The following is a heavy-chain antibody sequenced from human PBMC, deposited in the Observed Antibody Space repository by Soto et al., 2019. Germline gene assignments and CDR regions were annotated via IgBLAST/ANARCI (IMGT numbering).Heavy chain of an antibody. V-gene: IGHV3-23*01. J-gene: IGHJ4*02. D-gene: IGHD6-13*01. CDR2: ISNRGSDT. Sequence: EVQLLESGGGLVQPGGSLRLSCAGSGFTFINYAMTWVRQAPGKGLEWVSSISNRGSDTYYVDSMKGRFTISRDNSKNTLYLQMNSLRAEDTAVYYCAKDTYSSSWYFWGQGTLVTVSS. CDR1: GFTFINYA. CDR3: AKDTYSSSWYF.